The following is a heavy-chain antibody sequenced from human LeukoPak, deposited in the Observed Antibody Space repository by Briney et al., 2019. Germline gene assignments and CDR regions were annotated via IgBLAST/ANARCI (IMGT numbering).Heavy chain of an antibody. Sequence: GGSLRLSCAASGFTFSSYGMHWVRQAPGKGLEWVAVTSYDGSNIYYADSVKGRFTISRDNSKNTLFLQMNSLRPEDTAVYYCAKDVSWNWFDPWGQGTLVTVSS. CDR3: AKDVSWNWFDP. V-gene: IGHV3-30*18. CDR1: GFTFSSYG. J-gene: IGHJ5*02. CDR2: TSYDGSNI.